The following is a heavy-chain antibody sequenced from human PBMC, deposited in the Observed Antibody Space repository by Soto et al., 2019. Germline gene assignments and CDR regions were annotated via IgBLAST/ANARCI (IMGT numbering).Heavy chain of an antibody. J-gene: IGHJ4*02. Sequence: EVQLVESGGGLVQPGGSLRLSCAASGFTISTYWMSWVRQAPGKGLEWVASMNEDGSEIYYVDSVKGRFTISSDNAKNSLYLQMNSLRVEDTAVYYCARGYGGDDYLGQETLATVSS. CDR3: ARGYGGDDY. V-gene: IGHV3-7*01. CDR2: MNEDGSEI. D-gene: IGHD5-18*01. CDR1: GFTISTYW.